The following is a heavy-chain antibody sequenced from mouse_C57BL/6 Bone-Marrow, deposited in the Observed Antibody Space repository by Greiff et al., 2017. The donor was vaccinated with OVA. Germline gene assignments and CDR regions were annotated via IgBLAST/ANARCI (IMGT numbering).Heavy chain of an antibody. Sequence: EVQLKESGPSLVRPSQTLSLTCTVTGFSINSACYWIWIRQFPGNKLEYIGYTFYSGIPSYNPSLESRTYITRDTSKNQFSMKLSSVTTEDTATYYCARAIYYGAMDYWGQGTSVTVSS. CDR3: ARAIYYGAMDY. V-gene: IGHV3-3*01. CDR1: GFSINSACY. J-gene: IGHJ4*01. CDR2: TFYSGIP. D-gene: IGHD2-1*01.